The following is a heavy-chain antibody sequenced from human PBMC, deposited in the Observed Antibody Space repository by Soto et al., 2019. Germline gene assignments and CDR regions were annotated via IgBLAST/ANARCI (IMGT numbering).Heavy chain of an antibody. CDR1: GFTVSSNY. D-gene: IGHD3-10*01. CDR2: IYSGGST. Sequence: PGGSLRLSCAASGFTVSSNYMSWVRQAPGKGLEWVSVIYSGGSTYYADSVKGRFTISRDNSKNTLYLQMNSLRAEDTAVYYCARDRRYYGSGSYYTGNSYYYYYGMDVWGQGTTVTVSS. CDR3: ARDRRYYGSGSYYTGNSYYYYYGMDV. J-gene: IGHJ6*02. V-gene: IGHV3-66*01.